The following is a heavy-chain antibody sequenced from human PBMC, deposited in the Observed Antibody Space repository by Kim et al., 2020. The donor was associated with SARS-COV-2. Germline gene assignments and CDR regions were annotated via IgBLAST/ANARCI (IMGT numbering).Heavy chain of an antibody. CDR2: IYWDDDK. Sequence: SGPTLVKPTQTLTLTCTFSGFSLSTSGVGVGWIRQPPGKALEWLALIYWDDDKRYSPSLKSRLTITKDTSKNQVVLTMTNMDPVDTATYYCAHRPAGEWLDTDYFDYWGQGTLVTVSS. V-gene: IGHV2-5*02. CDR1: GFSLSTSGVG. CDR3: AHRPAGEWLDTDYFDY. D-gene: IGHD6-19*01. J-gene: IGHJ4*02.